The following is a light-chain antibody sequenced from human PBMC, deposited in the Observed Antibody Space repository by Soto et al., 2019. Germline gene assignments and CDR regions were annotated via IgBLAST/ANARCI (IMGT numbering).Light chain of an antibody. Sequence: DIVLTQSPVTLSLSPGERAPLSFRASQNIDINLVWYQQKPGQAPRLLIFRASTRATGIPARFSGSGSGTEFTLTISSLQSEDFATYYCQQYHHWPPITFGQGARLEIK. CDR3: QQYHHWPPIT. J-gene: IGKJ5*01. CDR1: QNIDIN. V-gene: IGKV3-15*01. CDR2: RAS.